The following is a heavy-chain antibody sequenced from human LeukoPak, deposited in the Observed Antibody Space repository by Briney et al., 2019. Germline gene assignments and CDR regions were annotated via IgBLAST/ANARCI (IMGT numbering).Heavy chain of an antibody. CDR3: ATMGEQIGKAYFDY. V-gene: IGHV3-11*06. J-gene: IGHJ4*02. D-gene: IGHD1/OR15-1a*01. CDR1: GFTFSDYY. Sequence: NPGGSLRLSCAASGFTFSDYYMSWLRQAPGKGLEWVSYISSTSRFTNYADSVKGRFTISRDNAKNSLYLEMNSLRADDTAVYYCATMGEQIGKAYFDYWGQGTLVTVSS. CDR2: ISSTSRFT.